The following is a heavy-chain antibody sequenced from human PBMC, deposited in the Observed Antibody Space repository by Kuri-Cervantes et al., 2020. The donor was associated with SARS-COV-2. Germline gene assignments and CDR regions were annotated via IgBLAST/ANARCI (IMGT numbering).Heavy chain of an antibody. D-gene: IGHD6-6*01. CDR1: GFIFSSCA. Sequence: GGSLRLSCAASGFIFSSCAMSWVRQAPGKGLEWVSGISGGDPSTYYADSVKGRFTISRDNAKNSLYLQMNSLRAEDTAVYYCASSSSSPYYYYGMDVWGQGTTVTVSS. CDR2: ISGGDPST. V-gene: IGHV3-23*01. CDR3: ASSSSSPYYYYGMDV. J-gene: IGHJ6*02.